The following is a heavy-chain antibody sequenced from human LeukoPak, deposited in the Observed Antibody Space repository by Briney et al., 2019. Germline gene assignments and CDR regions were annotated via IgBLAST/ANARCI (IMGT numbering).Heavy chain of an antibody. D-gene: IGHD2-8*02. Sequence: GGSLRLSCAASGFTFSSYSMNWVRQAPGKGLEWVSSISSSSSYMYYADSVKGRFTIPRDNAKNSLYLQMNSLRAENTAVYYCARRVEYFDYWGQGTLVTVSS. CDR2: ISSSSSYM. CDR3: ARRVEYFDY. V-gene: IGHV3-21*01. J-gene: IGHJ4*02. CDR1: GFTFSSYS.